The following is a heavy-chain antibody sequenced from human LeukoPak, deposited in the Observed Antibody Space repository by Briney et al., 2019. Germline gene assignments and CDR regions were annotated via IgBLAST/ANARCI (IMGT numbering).Heavy chain of an antibody. Sequence: ASVKVSCKASGYTFTSYGISWVRQAPGQGLEWMGWISAYNGNTNYAQKLQGRVTMTTDTSTSTAYMELRSLRSDDTAVYCCARENYDSSGYPNWFDPWGQGTLVTVSS. CDR2: ISAYNGNT. V-gene: IGHV1-18*01. J-gene: IGHJ5*02. CDR1: GYTFTSYG. CDR3: ARENYDSSGYPNWFDP. D-gene: IGHD3-22*01.